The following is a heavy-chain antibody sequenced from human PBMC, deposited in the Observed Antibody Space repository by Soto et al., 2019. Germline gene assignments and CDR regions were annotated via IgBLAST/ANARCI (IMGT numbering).Heavy chain of an antibody. Sequence: EVQLVESGGGLVQPGRSLRLSCAASGFTFDDYAMHWVRQAPGKGLEWVSGLSWNGASIDYADSVKGRFTISRDKAKNSPYLQMNSLRPEDRAVYYCAKAESSGWYYALASWGQGFPVIVSS. D-gene: IGHD6-19*01. J-gene: IGHJ5*02. CDR3: AKAESSGWYYALAS. V-gene: IGHV3-9*01. CDR2: LSWNGASI. CDR1: GFTFDDYA.